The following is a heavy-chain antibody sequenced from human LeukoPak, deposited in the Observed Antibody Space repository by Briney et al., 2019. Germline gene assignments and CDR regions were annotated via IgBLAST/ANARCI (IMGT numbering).Heavy chain of an antibody. CDR3: ARGSARPGRYYYYGMDV. D-gene: IGHD6-6*01. CDR2: VYYTGST. Sequence: SETLSLTCTVSDGSTSSYFWSWVRQPPGKGMEWIACVYYTGSTNYNPSLKSRVIISVDTSKNQFSLKLSSVTAADTAVYYCARGSARPGRYYYYGMDVWGQGTTVTVSS. J-gene: IGHJ6*02. V-gene: IGHV4-59*12. CDR1: DGSTSSYF.